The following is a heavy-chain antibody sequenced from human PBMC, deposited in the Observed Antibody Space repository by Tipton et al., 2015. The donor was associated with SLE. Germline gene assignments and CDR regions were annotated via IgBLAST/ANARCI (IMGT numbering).Heavy chain of an antibody. CDR3: TTCPGFWSTCPFDF. V-gene: IGHV3-15*01. CDR1: GLTFSNAW. CDR2: IKSKTDGETT. D-gene: IGHD3-3*01. J-gene: IGHJ4*02. Sequence: SLRLSCAASGLTFSNAWMSWVRQAPGKGLEWVGRIKSKTDGETTDYAAPVKGRFTISRDDSKNTLYLQMSSLKTEDTALYYCTTCPGFWSTCPFDFWGQGTLVTVSS.